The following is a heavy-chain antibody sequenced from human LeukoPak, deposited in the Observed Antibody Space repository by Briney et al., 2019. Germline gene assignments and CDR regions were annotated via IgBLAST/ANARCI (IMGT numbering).Heavy chain of an antibody. CDR3: AKDRGQLVPKYNWFDP. J-gene: IGHJ5*02. CDR1: GFTFSSYA. CDR2: ISSSGSST. V-gene: IGHV3-23*01. Sequence: GGSLRLSCAASGFTFSSYAMNWVRQAPGKGLEWVSAISSSGSSTYYADSVKGRFSISRDNSKNTLYLQMNSLRAEDTAVYYCAKDRGQLVPKYNWFDPWGQGTLVTVSS. D-gene: IGHD6-6*01.